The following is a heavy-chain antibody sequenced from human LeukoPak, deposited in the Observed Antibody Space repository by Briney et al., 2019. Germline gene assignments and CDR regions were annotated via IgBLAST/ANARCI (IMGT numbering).Heavy chain of an antibody. CDR2: DGNT. D-gene: IGHD2-21*01. J-gene: IGHJ4*02. V-gene: IGHV4-31*03. Sequence: SETLSLTCTVSGVSISSGGYHWSWIRHPPGKGLEWIGNDGNTSYNPSLQSRITISVDTSKNQFSLKLSSVTAADTAIYYCAIYFVGGGGRGTWGQGTLVTVSS. CDR1: GVSISSGGYH. CDR3: AIYFVGGGGRGT.